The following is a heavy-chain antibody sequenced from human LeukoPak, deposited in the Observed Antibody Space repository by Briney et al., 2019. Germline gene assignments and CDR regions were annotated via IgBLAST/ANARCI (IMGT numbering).Heavy chain of an antibody. Sequence: PSGTLSLTCTVSGGSISSYYWSWIRQPPGKGLEWIGYIYYSGSTNYNHSLKSRVTISVDTSKNQFSLKLSSVTAADTAVYYCARGWESGSSYNWFDPWGQGTLVTVSS. CDR2: IYYSGST. CDR1: GGSISSYY. D-gene: IGHD3-3*01. V-gene: IGHV4-59*01. CDR3: ARGWESGSSYNWFDP. J-gene: IGHJ5*02.